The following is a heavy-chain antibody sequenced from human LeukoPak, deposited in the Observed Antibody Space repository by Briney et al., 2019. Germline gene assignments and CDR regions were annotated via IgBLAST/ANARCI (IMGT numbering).Heavy chain of an antibody. D-gene: IGHD5-12*01. Sequence: ASVKVSCKASGYTFISYSMNWVRQAPGQGLEWMGWISAQNGNTNYMQQFLGRVTMTRDTSASTVYMELRSLKSDDTAVYYCARESNGGYGFDYWGQGTPVTVAS. CDR3: ARESNGGYGFDY. CDR1: GYTFISYS. V-gene: IGHV1-18*01. CDR2: ISAQNGNT. J-gene: IGHJ4*02.